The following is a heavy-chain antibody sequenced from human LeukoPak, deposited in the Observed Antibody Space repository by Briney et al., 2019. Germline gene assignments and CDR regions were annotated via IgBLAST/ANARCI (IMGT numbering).Heavy chain of an antibody. V-gene: IGHV4-34*01. J-gene: IGHJ4*02. CDR1: GGSFSGYY. CDR3: ARGFSGGY. CDR2: INHSGST. D-gene: IGHD3-10*01. Sequence: PSETLSLTCAVYGGSFSGYYWSWIRQPPGKGLEWIGEINHSGSTNYNPSLKSRVTISVDTSKNQFSLKLSSVTAADTAVYYCARGFSGGYWGRGTLVTVSS.